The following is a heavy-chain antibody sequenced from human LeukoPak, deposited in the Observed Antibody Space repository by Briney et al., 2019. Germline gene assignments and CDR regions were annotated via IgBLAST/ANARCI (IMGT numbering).Heavy chain of an antibody. V-gene: IGHV3-23*01. CDR1: GFTFSSYA. CDR3: AKWRVPAAMGYYYYDMDV. D-gene: IGHD2-2*01. CDR2: ISGSGGST. Sequence: GGSLRLSCAASGFTFSSYAMSWVRQAPGKGLEWVSAISGSGGSTYYADSVKGRFTISRDNSKNTLYLKMNSLRAEDTAVYYCAKWRVPAAMGYYYYDMDVWGQGTTVTVSS. J-gene: IGHJ6*02.